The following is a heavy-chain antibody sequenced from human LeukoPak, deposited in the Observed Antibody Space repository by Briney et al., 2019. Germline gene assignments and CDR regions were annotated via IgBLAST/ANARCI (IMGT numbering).Heavy chain of an antibody. D-gene: IGHD6-13*01. Sequence: ASVTVSCKASGYTFTSYGISWVRQAPGQGLEWMGWISAYNGNTNYAQKLQGRVTMTTDTSTSTAYMELRSLRSDDTAVYYCARVWQQLGPPHFDYWGQGTLVTVSS. CDR3: ARVWQQLGPPHFDY. J-gene: IGHJ4*02. V-gene: IGHV1-18*01. CDR1: GYTFTSYG. CDR2: ISAYNGNT.